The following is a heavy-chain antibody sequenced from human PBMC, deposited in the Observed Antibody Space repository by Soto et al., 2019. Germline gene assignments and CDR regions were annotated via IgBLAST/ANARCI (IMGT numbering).Heavy chain of an antibody. V-gene: IGHV3-11*05. CDR1: GFTFSDYY. CDR3: VRENGWTFAY. J-gene: IGHJ4*02. Sequence: QVQLVESGGGSVKPGGSLRLSCAASGFTFSDYYMAWIRQAPGKGLEWVSYVSSRSITTNYADSVKGRFTISRDDARNALYLQMNSLTAEDTAVYYCVRENGWTFAYGGQGTLVTVSS. CDR2: VSSRSITT. D-gene: IGHD2-8*01.